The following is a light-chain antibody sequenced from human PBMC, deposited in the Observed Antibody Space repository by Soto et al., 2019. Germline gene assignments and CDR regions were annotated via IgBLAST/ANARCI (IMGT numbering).Light chain of an antibody. CDR1: SSDVGGYNY. V-gene: IGLV2-8*01. CDR2: EVT. Sequence: QSALTQPPSASGSLGQSVTISCTGTSSDVGGYNYVSWHQQHPGKAPKVMIYEVTKRPPGVPDRFSGSKSGNTASLGVSGLQAEDEADYYCSSFAGGGNPVLLGGGTKLTVL. CDR3: SSFAGGGNPVL. J-gene: IGLJ2*01.